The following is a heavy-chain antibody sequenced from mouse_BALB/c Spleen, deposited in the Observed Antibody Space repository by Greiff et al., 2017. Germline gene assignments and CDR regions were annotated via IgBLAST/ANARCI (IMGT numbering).Heavy chain of an antibody. CDR1: GYTFTSYW. Sequence: QVQLQQSGAELAKPGASVKMSCKASGYTFTSYWMHWVKQRPGQGLEWIGYINPSTGYTEYNQKFKDKATLTADKSSSTAYMQLSSLTSEDSAVYYCAREKGHYYAMDYWGQGTSVTVSS. V-gene: IGHV1-7*01. CDR2: INPSTGYT. J-gene: IGHJ4*01. CDR3: AREKGHYYAMDY.